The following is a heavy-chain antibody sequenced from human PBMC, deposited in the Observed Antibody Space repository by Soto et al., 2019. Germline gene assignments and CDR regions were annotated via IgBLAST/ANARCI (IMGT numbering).Heavy chain of an antibody. CDR1: GFTFSSYA. Sequence: QVQLVESGGGVVQPGRSLRLSCAASGFTFSSYAMHWVRQAPGKGLEWVAVISYDGSNKYYADSVKGRFTISRDNSKNPLDLQMNSLRADDTAVYYCARDRGVQCLGWYFDLWGRGTLVTVSS. CDR3: ARDRGVQCLGWYFDL. D-gene: IGHD6-19*01. CDR2: ISYDGSNK. V-gene: IGHV3-30-3*01. J-gene: IGHJ2*01.